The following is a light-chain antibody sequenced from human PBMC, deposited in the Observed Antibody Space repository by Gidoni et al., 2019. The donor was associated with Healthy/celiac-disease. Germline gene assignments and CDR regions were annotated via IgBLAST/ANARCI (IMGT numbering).Light chain of an antibody. CDR1: QSVSSY. J-gene: IGKJ3*01. CDR3: QQRSNWH. CDR2: DAS. V-gene: IGKV3-11*01. Sequence: EMVFTQSPATLSLSPGERATLSCRASQSVSSYLAWYQQKPGQAPRLLIYDASNRATGIPARFSGSGSGTDFTLTISSLEPEDFAVYYCQQRSNWHFGPGTKVDIK.